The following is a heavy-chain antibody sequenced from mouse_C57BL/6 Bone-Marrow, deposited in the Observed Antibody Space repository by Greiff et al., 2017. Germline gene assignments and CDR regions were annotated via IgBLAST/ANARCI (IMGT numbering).Heavy chain of an antibody. D-gene: IGHD1-1*01. CDR3: APYYYGSRSREDYFDY. V-gene: IGHV14-2*01. J-gene: IGHJ2*01. CDR1: GFNIKDYY. Sequence: EVHLVESGAELEKPGASVKLSCTASGFNIKDYYMHWVKQRTEQGLEWIGRIDPEDGETKYAPKFQGKATITADTSSNTAYLQLSSLTSEDTAVYYCAPYYYGSRSREDYFDYWGQGTTLTVSS. CDR2: IDPEDGET.